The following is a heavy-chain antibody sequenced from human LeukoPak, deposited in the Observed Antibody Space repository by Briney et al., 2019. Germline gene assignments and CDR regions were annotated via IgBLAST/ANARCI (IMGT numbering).Heavy chain of an antibody. J-gene: IGHJ6*02. CDR2: ISGSGGST. Sequence: PGGSLRLSCAASGFTFSSYAMSWVRQAPGKGLEWVSAISGSGGSTYYADSVKGRFTISRDNSKNTLYLQMNSLRAEDTAVYYRAKGSVDSYGMDVWGQGTTVTVSS. CDR3: AKGSVDSYGMDV. CDR1: GFTFSSYA. V-gene: IGHV3-23*01. D-gene: IGHD3-22*01.